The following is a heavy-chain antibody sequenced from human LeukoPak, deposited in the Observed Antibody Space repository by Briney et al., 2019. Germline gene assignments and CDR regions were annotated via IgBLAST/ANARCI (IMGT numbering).Heavy chain of an antibody. Sequence: ASVKVSCKASGYTFTSYGISWVRQAPGQGLEWMGWISAYNGNTNYAQKLQGRVTMTTDTSTSTAYMELRSLRSDDTAVYYCARDLGIAVADQTYYYYYMDVWGKGTTVTVSS. J-gene: IGHJ6*03. D-gene: IGHD6-19*01. V-gene: IGHV1-18*01. CDR3: ARDLGIAVADQTYYYYYMDV. CDR2: ISAYNGNT. CDR1: GYTFTSYG.